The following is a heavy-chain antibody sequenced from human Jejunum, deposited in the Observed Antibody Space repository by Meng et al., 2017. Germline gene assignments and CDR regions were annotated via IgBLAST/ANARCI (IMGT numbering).Heavy chain of an antibody. V-gene: IGHV4-59*01. D-gene: IGHD4-23*01. CDR2: LYHSGSA. CDR1: GASINDYY. Sequence: SETLSLTCTVSGASINDYYWTWIRQPPGKGLEWIGYLYHSGSAKYNPSLKSRVTISVDTSKNQFSLKLNSVTAADTAVYYCARDSDYGGNSLNWFDPWGQGTLVTVSS. CDR3: ARDSDYGGNSLNWFDP. J-gene: IGHJ5*02.